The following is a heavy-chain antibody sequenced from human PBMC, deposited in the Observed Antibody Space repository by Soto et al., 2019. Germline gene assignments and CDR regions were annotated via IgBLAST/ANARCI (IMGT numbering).Heavy chain of an antibody. V-gene: IGHV4-39*01. CDR2: IYYSGRT. J-gene: IGHJ4*02. Sequence: QLQLQESGPGLVKPSATLSLTCTVSGGYISSSSYYWGWIRQPPGKGLEWIGSIYYSGRTYYSTSLRSLVTISEDTSKNQISLKLGSVTAADTAVYYGARHQRGDGGTFYRSLDYWGQGTLGTGFS. CDR1: GGYISSSSYY. CDR3: ARHQRGDGGTFYRSLDY. D-gene: IGHD3-16*01.